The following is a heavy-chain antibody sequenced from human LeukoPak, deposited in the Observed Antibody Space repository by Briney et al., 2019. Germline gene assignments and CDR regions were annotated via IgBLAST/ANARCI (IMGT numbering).Heavy chain of an antibody. J-gene: IGHJ4*02. V-gene: IGHV3-23*01. Sequence: GGSLRLSCAASGFTFSSCSMSRVRQAPGKGLEWVSSISGSGGRIDYADSVKGRFTISRDNSKNTLSLQMNSLTAEDTAVYYCAKNPRLEGWIYFDSWGQGILVTVSS. CDR2: ISGSGGRI. CDR3: AKNPRLEGWIYFDS. CDR1: GFTFSSCS. D-gene: IGHD1-1*01.